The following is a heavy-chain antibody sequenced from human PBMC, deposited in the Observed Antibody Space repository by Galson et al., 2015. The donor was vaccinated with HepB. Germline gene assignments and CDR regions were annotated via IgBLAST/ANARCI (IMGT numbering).Heavy chain of an antibody. J-gene: IGHJ3*02. D-gene: IGHD2-8*01. CDR1: GFTFSSYA. CDR3: AKGRGGVPDAFDI. Sequence: SLRLSCAASGFTFSSYAMSWVRQAPGKGLEWVSAISGSGGSTYYADSVKGRFTISRDNSKNTLYLQMNSLRAEDTAVYYCAKGRGGVPDAFDIWGQGTMVTVSS. V-gene: IGHV3-23*01. CDR2: ISGSGGST.